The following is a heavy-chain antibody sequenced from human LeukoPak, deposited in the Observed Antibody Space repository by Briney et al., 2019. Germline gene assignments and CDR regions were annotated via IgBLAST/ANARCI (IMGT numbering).Heavy chain of an antibody. D-gene: IGHD6-13*01. CDR2: IIPISGTA. V-gene: IGHV1-69*05. CDR3: ARGTIAAARFDP. CDR1: GGTFSSYA. J-gene: IGHJ5*02. Sequence: SVKVSCKASGGTFSSYAISWVRQAPGQGLEWIGGIIPISGTANYAQKFQGRVTITTDESTSTAYMELSSLRSEDTAVYYCARGTIAAARFDPWGQGTLVTVSS.